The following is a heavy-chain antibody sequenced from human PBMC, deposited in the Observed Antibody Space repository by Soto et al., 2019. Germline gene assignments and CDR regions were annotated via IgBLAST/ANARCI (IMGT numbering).Heavy chain of an antibody. CDR3: TRDPRITDF. V-gene: IGHV3-11*01. CDR2: ISPGGDIR. Sequence: GGSLRLSCAASGFIFTNFYMTWIHQAPGKGLELVSYISPGGDIRNYVDSVKGRFTISRDNTNRLVYLHTNSLRAEDTAVYYCTRDPRITDFWGQGTLVTVSS. J-gene: IGHJ4*02. D-gene: IGHD3-16*01. CDR1: GFIFTNFY.